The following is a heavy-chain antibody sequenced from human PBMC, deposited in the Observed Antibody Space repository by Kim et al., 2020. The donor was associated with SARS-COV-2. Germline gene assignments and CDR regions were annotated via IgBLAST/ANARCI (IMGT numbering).Heavy chain of an antibody. Sequence: GGSLRLSCAASGFTFSRYWMHWVRQAPGKGLVWVSHINGDGRSTSYADSVKGRVTISRDNAKNTLYLQMNSRRAEDTAVYYCARGGSGSLDYWGQGTLVTVSS. J-gene: IGHJ4*02. V-gene: IGHV3-74*01. CDR3: ARGGSGSLDY. D-gene: IGHD3-16*01. CDR1: GFTFSRYW. CDR2: INGDGRST.